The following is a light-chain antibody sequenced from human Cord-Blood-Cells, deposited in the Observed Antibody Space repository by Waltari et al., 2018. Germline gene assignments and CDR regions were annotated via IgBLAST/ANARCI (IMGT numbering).Light chain of an antibody. CDR1: QDISNY. J-gene: IGKJ3*01. CDR3: QQYDNLPPFT. Sequence: DIQMTQSPSSLSASVGDRDTITCQASQDISNYLNWYQQKPGKAPKRLIYDASNLETWVPSRFSGSGSGTDCTFTISSLQPEDSATYYCQQYDNLPPFTFGPGTKVDIK. CDR2: DAS. V-gene: IGKV1-33*01.